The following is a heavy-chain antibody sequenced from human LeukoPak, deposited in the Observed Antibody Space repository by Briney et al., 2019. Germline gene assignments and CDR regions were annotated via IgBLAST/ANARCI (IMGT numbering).Heavy chain of an antibody. V-gene: IGHV4-38-2*01. CDR2: IYHSGST. Sequence: SGTLSLTCAVSGYSISSGYYWGWIRQPPGKGLEWIGSIYHSGSTYYNPSLKSRVTISVDTSKNQFSLKLSSVTAADTAVYYCARGTQNRWFGELLYDYWGQGTLVTVSS. D-gene: IGHD3-10*01. CDR3: ARGTQNRWFGELLYDY. J-gene: IGHJ4*02. CDR1: GYSISSGYY.